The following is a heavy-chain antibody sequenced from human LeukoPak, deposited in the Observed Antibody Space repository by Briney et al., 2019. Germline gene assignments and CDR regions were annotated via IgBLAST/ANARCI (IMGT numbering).Heavy chain of an antibody. V-gene: IGHV4-39*01. Sequence: SETLSLTCAVSGAFITSSSHWWGWIRQPPGKGLEWIGTIYYSGSTYYNPSLRSRVTISLDASKNQFSLKLTSVTAADTALYYFARRALGCLFDPWGQGTLVTVSS. CDR2: IYYSGST. CDR1: GAFITSSSHW. J-gene: IGHJ5*02. CDR3: ARRALGCLFDP.